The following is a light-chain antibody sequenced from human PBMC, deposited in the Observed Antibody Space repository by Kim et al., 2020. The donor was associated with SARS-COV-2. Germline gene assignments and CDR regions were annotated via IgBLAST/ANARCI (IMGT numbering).Light chain of an antibody. CDR3: SSYVGNNNFV. V-gene: IGLV2-8*01. J-gene: IGLJ1*01. Sequence: GQSVTISCTGTSRDVGDYTYVSWYQQHPGKAPKLIIYEVNKRPSGIPDRFSGSKSGNTASLTVSGLQAEDEADYYCSSYVGNNNFVFGLGTKVTVL. CDR1: SRDVGDYTY. CDR2: EVN.